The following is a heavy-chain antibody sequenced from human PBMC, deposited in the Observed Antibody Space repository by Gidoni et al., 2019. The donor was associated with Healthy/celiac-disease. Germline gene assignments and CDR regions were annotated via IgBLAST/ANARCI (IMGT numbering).Heavy chain of an antibody. Sequence: EVQLLESGGGLVQPGGSLRLSCAASGFTFSSNAMSWVRQAPGKGLEWVSAISGSGGSTYYADSVKGRFTISRDNSKNTLYLQMNSLRAEDTAVYYCAKGPTYYYDSSGYYDYWGQGTLVTVSS. D-gene: IGHD3-22*01. V-gene: IGHV3-23*01. CDR2: ISGSGGST. J-gene: IGHJ4*02. CDR3: AKGPTYYYDSSGYYDY. CDR1: GFTFSSNA.